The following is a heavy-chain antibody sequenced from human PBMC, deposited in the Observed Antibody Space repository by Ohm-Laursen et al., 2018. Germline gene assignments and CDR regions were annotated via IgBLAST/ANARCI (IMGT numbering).Heavy chain of an antibody. V-gene: IGHV4-39*01. CDR1: GGSISSSSYY. J-gene: IGHJ4*02. D-gene: IGHD5-24*01. CDR2: IYYSGST. CDR3: ARYGYNFPAFDY. Sequence: GTLSLTCTVSGGSISSSSYYWGWIRQPPGKGLEWIGSIYYSGSTYYNPSLKSRVTISVDKSKNQFSLKLSSVTAADTAVYYCARYGYNFPAFDYWGQGTLVTVSS.